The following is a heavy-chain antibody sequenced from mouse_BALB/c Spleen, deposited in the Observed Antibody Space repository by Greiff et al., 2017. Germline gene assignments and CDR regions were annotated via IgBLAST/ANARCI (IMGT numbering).Heavy chain of an antibody. J-gene: IGHJ4*01. D-gene: IGHD5-1*01. CDR1: GFSLTGYG. CDR2: IWGDGST. Sequence: QVQLKESGPGLVAPSQSLSITCTVSGFSLTGYGVNWVRQPPGKGLEWLGMIWGDGSTDYNSALKSRLSISKDNSKSQVFLKMNSLQTDDTARYYCARDHEYGDYAMDYWGQGTSVTVSS. CDR3: ARDHEYGDYAMDY. V-gene: IGHV2-6-7*01.